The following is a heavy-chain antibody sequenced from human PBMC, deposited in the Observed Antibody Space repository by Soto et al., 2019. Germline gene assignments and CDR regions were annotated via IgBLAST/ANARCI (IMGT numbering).Heavy chain of an antibody. J-gene: IGHJ3*02. CDR2: IWYDGSNK. CDR3: ARALGYCSAGSCLHGHDAFDI. CDR1: GFTFSSYG. Sequence: QVQLVESGGGVVQPGRSLRLSCAASGFTFSSYGMHWVRQAPGKGLEWVAVIWYDGSNKYYADSVKGRFTISRDNSKNTLYLQMNSLRAEDTAVYYCARALGYCSAGSCLHGHDAFDIWGQGTMVTVSS. V-gene: IGHV3-33*01. D-gene: IGHD2-15*01.